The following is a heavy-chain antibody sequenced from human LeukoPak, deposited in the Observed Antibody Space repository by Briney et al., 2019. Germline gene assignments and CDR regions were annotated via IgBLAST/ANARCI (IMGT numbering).Heavy chain of an antibody. Sequence: SETLSLTCAVYGGSFSGYYWSWIRQPPGKGLEWRGEINDSGSTNYNPSLKSRVTISVDTSKNQFSLKLSSVTAADTAVYYCARGAGGRGQQLTELDYWGQGTLVTVSS. CDR3: ARGAGGRGQQLTELDY. D-gene: IGHD6-13*01. J-gene: IGHJ4*02. CDR2: INDSGST. V-gene: IGHV4-34*01. CDR1: GGSFSGYY.